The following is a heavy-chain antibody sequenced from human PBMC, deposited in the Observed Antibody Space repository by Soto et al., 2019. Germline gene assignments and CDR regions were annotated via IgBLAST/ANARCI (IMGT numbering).Heavy chain of an antibody. D-gene: IGHD3-16*01. CDR1: GFTFSTYR. Sequence: GGSLRLSCAASGFTFSTYRLSWVRQAPGKGLEWVSSISKSSNYIHYADSVRGRFTVSRDNAENSLYLQMNSLRAEDTAVYYCAKSYRAQTDWFDAWGQGTLVTVSS. CDR3: AKSYRAQTDWFDA. CDR2: ISKSSNYI. J-gene: IGHJ5*02. V-gene: IGHV3-21*01.